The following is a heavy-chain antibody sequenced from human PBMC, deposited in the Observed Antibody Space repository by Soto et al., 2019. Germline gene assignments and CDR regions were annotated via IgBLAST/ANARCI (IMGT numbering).Heavy chain of an antibody. Sequence: SETLSLTCTVSGGSISGYYWSWIRQPPGKGLEWIGYIYYSGNTNYNPSLKSRVTMSVDTSNSQFSLKLSSVTAADTAVYYCARLDSGSPNYGYYSIGVWGKGTTVTVSS. J-gene: IGHJ6*03. CDR3: ARLDSGSPNYGYYSIGV. D-gene: IGHD1-26*01. V-gene: IGHV4-59*08. CDR1: GGSISGYY. CDR2: IYYSGNT.